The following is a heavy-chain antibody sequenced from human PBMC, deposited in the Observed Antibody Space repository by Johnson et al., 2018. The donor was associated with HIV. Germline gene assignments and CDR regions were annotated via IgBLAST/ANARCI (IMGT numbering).Heavy chain of an antibody. V-gene: IGHV3-11*04. Sequence: QVQLVESGGSLVQPGGSLSLSCAASGFTFSDYYMSWIRQAPGKGLEWVSYISSSGSTLYYADSVKGRFTISRDNAKTSLYLQMNSLSAEDTAVYYCARAHPRADDAFDIWSQGTMVTVYS. J-gene: IGHJ3*02. CDR3: ARAHPRADDAFDI. CDR2: ISSSGSTL. CDR1: GFTFSDYY.